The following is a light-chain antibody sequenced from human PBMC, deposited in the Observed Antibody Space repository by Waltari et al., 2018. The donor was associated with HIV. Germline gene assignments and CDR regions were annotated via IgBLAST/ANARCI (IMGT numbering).Light chain of an antibody. Sequence: EIVMTQSPLSLPVTPGEPASIACRSSQSLLHGNGYNYLDWYVQKPGQSPQLLIYVSSNRASGVPDRFSGSGSGTDFTLKISRVEAEDVGVYYCMQALQTPRTFGQGTKVEIK. CDR1: QSLLHGNGYNY. V-gene: IGKV2-28*01. CDR2: VSS. CDR3: MQALQTPRT. J-gene: IGKJ1*01.